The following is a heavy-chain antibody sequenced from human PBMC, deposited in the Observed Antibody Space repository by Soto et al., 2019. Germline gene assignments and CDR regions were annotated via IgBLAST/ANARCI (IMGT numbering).Heavy chain of an antibody. V-gene: IGHV1-3*01. CDR3: ARDTEPADV. Sequence: QVQLVQSGAEVKKPGASVKVSCKASGYTFTSYAMHWVRQATGQRLEWMGWINAGNGNTKYSQKFQGRVTITSDTSASTAYMELSSRRSADAAVDYGARDTEPADVWGQGTTVTVSS. J-gene: IGHJ6*02. D-gene: IGHD1-26*01. CDR2: INAGNGNT. CDR1: GYTFTSYA.